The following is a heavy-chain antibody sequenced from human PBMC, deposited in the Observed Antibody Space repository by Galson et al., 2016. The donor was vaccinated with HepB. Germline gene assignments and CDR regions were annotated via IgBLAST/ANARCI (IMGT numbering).Heavy chain of an antibody. V-gene: IGHV1-18*01. Sequence: SVKVSCKASGYTFTTYLITWVRQAPGQGLEWMGCISVYNGNTNYAQKFQGRVTMTTDTSTSTAYMELRSLRSDDTAVYYCARELVPSATRWSYGMDVWGQGATVTVSS. D-gene: IGHD2-2*01. CDR3: ARELVPSATRWSYGMDV. J-gene: IGHJ6*02. CDR2: ISVYNGNT. CDR1: GYTFTTYL.